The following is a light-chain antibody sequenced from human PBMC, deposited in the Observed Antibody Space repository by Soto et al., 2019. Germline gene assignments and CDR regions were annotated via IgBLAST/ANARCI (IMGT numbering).Light chain of an antibody. J-gene: IGKJ1*01. Sequence: EIVLTQSPGTLSFSPGERATLSCRASQSVGGNFLAWYQQKPGQAPRLLIYGASSRATGIPDRFSGSGSGTDFTLTISRLEPADFAVYYCQHYGSSPWTFGQGTEVEI. CDR3: QHYGSSPWT. CDR2: GAS. CDR1: QSVGGNF. V-gene: IGKV3-20*01.